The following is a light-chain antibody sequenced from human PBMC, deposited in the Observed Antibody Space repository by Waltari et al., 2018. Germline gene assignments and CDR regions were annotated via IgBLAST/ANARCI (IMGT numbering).Light chain of an antibody. J-gene: IGKJ1*01. Sequence: DIQLNQSPSSLSASEGVRVTITCRASQSISTYLNGYQEKPGKAPKLLIFAASSLQSGVPSRFSGSGSGTGFTLSISSLQPEDFATYYCQQSFISPWTFGQGTKVEIK. V-gene: IGKV1-39*01. CDR1: QSISTY. CDR3: QQSFISPWT. CDR2: AAS.